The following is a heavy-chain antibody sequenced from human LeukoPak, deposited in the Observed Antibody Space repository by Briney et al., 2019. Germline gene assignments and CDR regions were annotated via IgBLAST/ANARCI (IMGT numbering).Heavy chain of an antibody. J-gene: IGHJ4*02. CDR3: AREWAYSSGWYLEPQPDTPFDY. V-gene: IGHV3-7*01. Sequence: GGFLRLSCAVPGFTFSSYWMSWVRQAPGKGLEWVAYIMQVGSEQYSVDPVKGRFTIYRDNAKNSLYLQMNSLRAEDTAVYYCAREWAYSSGWYLEPQPDTPFDYWGQGTLVTVSS. CDR1: GFTFSSYW. D-gene: IGHD6-19*01. CDR2: IMQVGSEQ.